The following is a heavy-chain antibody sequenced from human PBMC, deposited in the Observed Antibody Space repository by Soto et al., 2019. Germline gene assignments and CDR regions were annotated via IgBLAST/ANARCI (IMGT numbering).Heavy chain of an antibody. Sequence: QVQLVESGGGLVKPGGSLRLSCAASGFTFSDYYMSWIRQAPGKGLEWVSYISSSSSYTNYADSVKGRFTISRDNAKNXLYLKMTSLRAEDTAVYYCARGYSSGWYASDAFDIWGQGTMVTVSS. J-gene: IGHJ3*02. CDR3: ARGYSSGWYASDAFDI. V-gene: IGHV3-11*05. CDR1: GFTFSDYY. D-gene: IGHD6-19*01. CDR2: ISSSSSYT.